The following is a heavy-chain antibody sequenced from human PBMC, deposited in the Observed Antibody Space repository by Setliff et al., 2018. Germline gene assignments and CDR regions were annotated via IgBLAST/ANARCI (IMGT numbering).Heavy chain of an antibody. CDR2: IYYSGDT. Sequence: KASETLSLTCTVSGGSMITNDYFWGWIRQPPGTGLEWIGSIYYSGDTYYNPSLKSRATVSVDTSTSQFSLRLTSVTAADSAVYFCARYPRRGNGWYPYYVDVCGKGTTVTVSS. V-gene: IGHV4-39*07. D-gene: IGHD6-19*01. CDR3: ARYPRRGNGWYPYYVDV. J-gene: IGHJ6*03. CDR1: GGSMITNDYF.